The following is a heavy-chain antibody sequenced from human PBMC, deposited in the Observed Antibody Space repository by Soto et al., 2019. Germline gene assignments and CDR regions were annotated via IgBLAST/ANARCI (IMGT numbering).Heavy chain of an antibody. V-gene: IGHV3-64*01. CDR2: ISSNGVGT. J-gene: IGHJ6*03. CDR1: GVTLSGHA. Sequence: GGSLRLSCAASGVTLSGHAMDWVRQATGKGLEYVSGISSNGVGTYYANSVQGRFTISRDNSKNTVYLQMGSLRPEDMAVYYCARRARPDFYYMDVWGKGTTVTVSS. D-gene: IGHD6-6*01. CDR3: ARRARPDFYYMDV.